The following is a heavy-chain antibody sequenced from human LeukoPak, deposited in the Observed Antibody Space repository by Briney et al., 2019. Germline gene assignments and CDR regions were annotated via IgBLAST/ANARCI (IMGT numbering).Heavy chain of an antibody. CDR1: GVPFSSYW. D-gene: IGHD6-19*01. CDR3: AREVYSSGWLTY. V-gene: IGHV3-53*01. J-gene: IGHJ4*02. CDR2: IHSAGDT. Sequence: GGSLRLSCVPSGVPFSSYWMNWVRQAPGKGLEWVSVIHSAGDTYYADSVKGRFTISRDNSKNTLYLQMNSLRAEDTAVYYCAREVYSSGWLTYWGQGTLVTVSS.